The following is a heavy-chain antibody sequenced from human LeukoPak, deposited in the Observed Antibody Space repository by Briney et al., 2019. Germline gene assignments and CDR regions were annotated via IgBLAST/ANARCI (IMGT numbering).Heavy chain of an antibody. V-gene: IGHV3-21*06. J-gene: IGHJ4*02. CDR3: ARDPTAFESSGSCFAR. D-gene: IGHD1-26*01. CDR2: ISSRSSFM. Sequence: GGSLRLSCAASGFTFSSYNMVWVRQAPGKGLEWVSSISSRSSFMSYADSVKGRFTVSRDNAQNSLYLQMTSLRAEDTAVYYCARDPTAFESSGSCFARWGQGTLVIVSS. CDR1: GFTFSSYN.